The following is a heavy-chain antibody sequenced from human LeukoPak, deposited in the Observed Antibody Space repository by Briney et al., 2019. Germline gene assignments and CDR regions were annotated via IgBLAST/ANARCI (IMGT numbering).Heavy chain of an antibody. CDR3: ARGYCSGGNCYYFGY. V-gene: IGHV4-59*01. CDR2: IYYIGST. D-gene: IGHD2-15*01. CDR1: GGSISSYY. Sequence: SETLSLTCTVSGGSISSYYWSWIRQPPGKGLEWIGYIYYIGSTNYNPSLKSRVTISVDTSKNQFSLKLSSVTAADTAVYYCARGYCSGGNCYYFGYWGQGTLVTVSS. J-gene: IGHJ4*02.